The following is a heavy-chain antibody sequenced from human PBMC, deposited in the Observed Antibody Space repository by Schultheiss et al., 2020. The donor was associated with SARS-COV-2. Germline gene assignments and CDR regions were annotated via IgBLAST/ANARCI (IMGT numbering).Heavy chain of an antibody. D-gene: IGHD2-2*01. Sequence: SETLSLTCTVSGGSISSYYWNWIRQPPGKGLEWIGYIYYSGSTNYNPSLKSRVTISVDTSKNQFSLKLTSVTAADTAVYYCASGLGYCSSSSCYGGGGFDYWGQGTLVTVSS. CDR2: IYYSGST. V-gene: IGHV4-59*01. CDR3: ASGLGYCSSSSCYGGGGFDY. J-gene: IGHJ4*02. CDR1: GGSISSYY.